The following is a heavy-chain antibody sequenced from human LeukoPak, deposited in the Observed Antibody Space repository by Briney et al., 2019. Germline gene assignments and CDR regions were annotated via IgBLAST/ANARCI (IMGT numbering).Heavy chain of an antibody. D-gene: IGHD2-15*01. CDR2: INPSGGST. J-gene: IGHJ3*02. V-gene: IGHV1-2*02. CDR3: ASVYGYCSGGSCPRGAFDI. CDR1: GYTFTSYY. Sequence: ASVKVSCKASGYTFTSYYMHWVRQAPGQGLEWMGIINPSGGSTNYAQKFQGRVTMTRDTSISTAYMELSRLRSDDTAVYYCASVYGYCSGGSCPRGAFDIWGQGTMVTVSS.